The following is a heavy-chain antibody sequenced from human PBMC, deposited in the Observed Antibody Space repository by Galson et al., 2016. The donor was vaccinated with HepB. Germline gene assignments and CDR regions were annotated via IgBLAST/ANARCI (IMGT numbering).Heavy chain of an antibody. V-gene: IGHV3-11*01. J-gene: IGHJ4*02. CDR2: ISNNGRST. D-gene: IGHD2/OR15-2a*01. Sequence: SLRLSCAASGFIFSDYYMNRIRQAPGKGLEWISYISNNGRSTDYADSVKGRFTISRDNANNLLYLDINSLRAEDTAMYYCGRTFLGFWGRVTLVTVSS. CDR3: GRTFLGF. CDR1: GFIFSDYY.